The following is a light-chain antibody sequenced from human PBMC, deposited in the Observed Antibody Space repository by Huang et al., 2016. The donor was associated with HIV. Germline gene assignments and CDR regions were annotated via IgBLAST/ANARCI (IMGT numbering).Light chain of an antibody. CDR3: QQYDRYSWT. CDR2: KAS. Sequence: DIQMTQSPSRLSASVGDRVTITCRASQSISHWLAWYQQKPGEAPNLLIYKASTLESGVPARFSGSGSGTEFPLTISSLQPDDFATYYCQQYDRYSWTFGQGTKVEI. V-gene: IGKV1-5*03. J-gene: IGKJ1*01. CDR1: QSISHW.